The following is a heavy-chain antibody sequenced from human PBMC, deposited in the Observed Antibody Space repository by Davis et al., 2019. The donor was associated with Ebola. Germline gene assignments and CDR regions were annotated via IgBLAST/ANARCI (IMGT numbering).Heavy chain of an antibody. D-gene: IGHD3-16*01. V-gene: IGHV3-66*01. CDR2: IYSGGTTRYA. CDR3: AKSGDAIWGSFLSRAFLI. Sequence: GESLKISCAASGFTVSSTYMSWVRQAPGKGLEWVSVIYSGGTTRYADYADSVKGRFTISRDYSKNTLYLQMNSLRDEDTAVYYCAKSGDAIWGSFLSRAFLIWGQGTKVAVSS. J-gene: IGHJ3*02. CDR1: GFTVSSTY.